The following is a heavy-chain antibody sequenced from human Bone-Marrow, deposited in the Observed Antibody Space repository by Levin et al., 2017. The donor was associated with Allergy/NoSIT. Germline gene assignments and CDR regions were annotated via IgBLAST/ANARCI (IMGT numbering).Heavy chain of an antibody. V-gene: IGHV3-7*03. D-gene: IGHD6-13*01. Sequence: SCVVSGINFSRYWMTWVRQAPGKGLEWVANIKNDGSERYYVDSVRGRFTISRDNAKNSLYLQMNSLRAEDTAVYYCARGGSDSSWYWVDWGQGTLVIVSP. CDR2: IKNDGSER. CDR3: ARGGSDSSWYWVD. J-gene: IGHJ4*02. CDR1: GINFSRYW.